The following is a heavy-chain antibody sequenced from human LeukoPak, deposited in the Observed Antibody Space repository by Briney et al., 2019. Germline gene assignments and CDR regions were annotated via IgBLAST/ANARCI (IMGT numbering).Heavy chain of an antibody. J-gene: IGHJ4*02. CDR2: INHSGST. CDR3: ARGLDGDYVGMDY. V-gene: IGHV4-34*01. D-gene: IGHD4-23*01. Sequence: SETLSLTCAVYGGSFSGYYWSWIRQPPGKGLEWIGEINHSGSTNYNPSLKSRVTISVDTSKNQFSLKLSSVTAADTAMYYCARGLDGDYVGMDYWGQGTLVTVSS. CDR1: GGSFSGYY.